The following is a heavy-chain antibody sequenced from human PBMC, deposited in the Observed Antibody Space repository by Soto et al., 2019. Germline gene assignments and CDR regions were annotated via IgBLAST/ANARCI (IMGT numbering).Heavy chain of an antibody. Sequence: GGSLRLSCAASGFTFSSYAMHWVRQAPGKGLEWVAVISYDGSNKYYADSVKGRFTISRDNSKNTLYLQMNSLRAEDTAVYYCARDPGRTVSDTSVQDDDYWGQGTLVTVSS. D-gene: IGHD2-2*01. CDR1: GFTFSSYA. V-gene: IGHV3-30-3*01. CDR2: ISYDGSNK. CDR3: ARDPGRTVSDTSVQDDDY. J-gene: IGHJ4*02.